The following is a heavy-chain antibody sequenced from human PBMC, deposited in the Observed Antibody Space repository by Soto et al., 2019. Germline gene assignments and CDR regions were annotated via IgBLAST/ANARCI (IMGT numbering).Heavy chain of an antibody. V-gene: IGHV3-23*01. D-gene: IGHD5-12*01. J-gene: IGHJ4*02. CDR2: ISGSGGST. CDR1: GFTFSSYA. Sequence: EVPLLDSGGGWVQPGGSLRLSWAASGFTFSSYAMSLLRQAPWKGLEWVSAISGSGGSTYYADSVKGRFTSSRDNSKNTLYLQMNSRRADDTAVYYCAKGGVAKYHAYFDYWGQGTLVTVSS. CDR3: AKGGVAKYHAYFDY.